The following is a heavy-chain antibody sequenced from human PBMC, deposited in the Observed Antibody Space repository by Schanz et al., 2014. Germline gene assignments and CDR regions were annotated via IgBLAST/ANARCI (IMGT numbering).Heavy chain of an antibody. Sequence: EVRLVESGGGLLQPGGSLRLSCAASGFTFGTFWMSWVRQAPGKGLEWVASVNTDGGGKFYVDSVKGRFTIFRDNAKDSLYLQMNSLRAEDTDVYYCAKDRVRGSSWYDACDIWGQGTMVTVSS. V-gene: IGHV3-7*01. CDR2: VNTDGGGK. J-gene: IGHJ3*02. D-gene: IGHD6-13*01. CDR1: GFTFGTFW. CDR3: AKDRVRGSSWYDACDI.